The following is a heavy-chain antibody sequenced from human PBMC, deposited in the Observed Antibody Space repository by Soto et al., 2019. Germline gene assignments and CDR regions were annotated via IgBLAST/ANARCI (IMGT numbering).Heavy chain of an antibody. CDR3: AREVAEQWLANGKYYFDY. CDR2: IYYSGST. J-gene: IGHJ4*02. Sequence: PSETLSLTCTFSGGSISSGGYYWSWIRQHPGKGLEWIGYIYYSGSTYYNPSLKSRVTISVDTSKNQFSLKLSSVTAADTAVYYCAREVAEQWLANGKYYFDYWGQGTLVTVSS. V-gene: IGHV4-31*03. CDR1: GGSISSGGYY. D-gene: IGHD6-19*01.